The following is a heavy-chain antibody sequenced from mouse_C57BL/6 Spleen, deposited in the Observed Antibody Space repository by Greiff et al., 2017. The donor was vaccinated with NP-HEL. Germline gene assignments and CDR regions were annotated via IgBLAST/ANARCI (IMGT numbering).Heavy chain of an antibody. D-gene: IGHD2-2*01. CDR2: IRNKANGYTT. CDR3: AGYRGYHYAMDY. V-gene: IGHV7-3*01. CDR1: GFTFTDYY. J-gene: IGHJ4*01. Sequence: EVKLVESGGGLVQPGGSLSLSCAASGFTFTDYYMSWVRQPPGKALEWLGFIRNKANGYTTEYSASVKGRFTISRDNSQSILYLQMNALRAEDSATYYCAGYRGYHYAMDYWGQGTSVTVSS.